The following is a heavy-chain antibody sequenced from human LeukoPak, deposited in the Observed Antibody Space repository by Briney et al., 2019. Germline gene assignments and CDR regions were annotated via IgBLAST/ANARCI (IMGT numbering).Heavy chain of an antibody. V-gene: IGHV4-61*02. CDR1: GGSVTSGNYY. CDR3: AREPPGY. J-gene: IGHJ4*02. Sequence: PSETLSLTCTVSGGSVTSGNYYWHWIRQPAGTGLEWIGRIYTNGGASYNPSLKSRVTISIDASKNQFSLKLSSVTAADTAVYYCAREPPGYWGQGILVTVSS. CDR2: IYTNGGA.